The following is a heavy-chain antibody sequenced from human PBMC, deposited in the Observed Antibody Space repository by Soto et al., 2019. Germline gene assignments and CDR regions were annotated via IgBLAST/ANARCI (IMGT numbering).Heavy chain of an antibody. CDR1: GFTFGSYW. CDR3: VKTLPGSLSDPHQLLERFDY. D-gene: IGHD2-2*01. V-gene: IGHV3-7*01. CDR2: IKMDASEK. J-gene: IGHJ4*02. Sequence: PGGSLRLSCAASGFTFGSYWMSWVRQAPGKGLEWLATIKMDASEKKYVDSVKGRFTMSRDNSKNTLYLQMNTLRPDDTAVYYCVKTLPGSLSDPHQLLERFDYWGQGTLVTVSS.